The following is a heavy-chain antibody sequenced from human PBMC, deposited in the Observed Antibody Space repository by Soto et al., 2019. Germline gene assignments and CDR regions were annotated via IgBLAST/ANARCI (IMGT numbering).Heavy chain of an antibody. CDR3: DRLGRDGYNPQYGMDV. V-gene: IGHV4-30-4*01. CDR2: IYYSGST. CDR1: GGSISSVDYY. Sequence: PAETLSLTFTCSGGSISSVDYYWSSIRQPPGKGLEGIGYIYYSGSTYYNPTLKRQVTRSVHTSKNQFFMKLSSVTDADTAVYYCDRLGRDGYNPQYGMDVWGQGTTVTVS. J-gene: IGHJ6*02. D-gene: IGHD5-12*01.